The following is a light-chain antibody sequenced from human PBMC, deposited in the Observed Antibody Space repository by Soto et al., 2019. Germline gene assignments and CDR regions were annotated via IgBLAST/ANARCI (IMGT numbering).Light chain of an antibody. CDR1: SSNIGAHFD. V-gene: IGLV1-40*01. CDR2: GNN. Sequence: QSVLTQPPSVSGAPGQRVTISCTGTSSNIGAHFDVHRYQQLPGAAPKLLIYGNNNRPSGVPDRFSGSKSGTSASLVITGLQSEDEADYYCQSYDIGLSARYVFGTGTKLTVL. CDR3: QSYDIGLSARYV. J-gene: IGLJ1*01.